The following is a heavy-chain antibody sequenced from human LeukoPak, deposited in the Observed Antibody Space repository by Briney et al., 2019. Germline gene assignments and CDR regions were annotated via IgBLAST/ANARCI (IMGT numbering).Heavy chain of an antibody. Sequence: GGSLRLSCEASGFTFSSYWMNWVRPGPGKGLVWVSCINTDGSSTSYADSVKGRFTISRDKGKNTLYMQMNSLRAEDTAVYYCARGVGAIHYWGQGTLVTVSS. V-gene: IGHV3-74*01. CDR2: INTDGSST. J-gene: IGHJ4*02. CDR3: ARGVGAIHY. CDR1: GFTFSSYW. D-gene: IGHD1-26*01.